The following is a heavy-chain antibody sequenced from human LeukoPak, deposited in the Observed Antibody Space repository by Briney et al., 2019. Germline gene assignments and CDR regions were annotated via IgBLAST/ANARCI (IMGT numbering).Heavy chain of an antibody. CDR2: IYYSGST. J-gene: IGHJ4*02. CDR3: ARGGSVRYWLLIPYPFDY. V-gene: IGHV4-59*11. CDR1: GGSISSHY. Sequence: PSETLSLTCTVSGGSISSHYWSWIRQPPGKGLEWIGYIYYSGSTNYNPSLKSRVTISVDTSKNQFSLKLSSVTAADTAVYYCARGGSVRYWLLIPYPFDYWGQGTLVTVPS. D-gene: IGHD3-9*01.